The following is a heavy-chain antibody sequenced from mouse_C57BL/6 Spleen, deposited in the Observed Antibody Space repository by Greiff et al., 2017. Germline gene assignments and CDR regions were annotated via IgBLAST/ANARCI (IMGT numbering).Heavy chain of an antibody. J-gene: IGHJ2*01. Sequence: VQLQQSGPELVKPGASVKISCKASGYSFTGYYMNWVKQSPEKSLEWIGEINPSTGGTTYNQKFKAKATLAVDKSSSTAYMPLKSLTSEDSAVYYCARSDGYYPDYWGQGTTLTVSS. V-gene: IGHV1-42*01. CDR2: INPSTGGT. D-gene: IGHD2-3*01. CDR3: ARSDGYYPDY. CDR1: GYSFTGYY.